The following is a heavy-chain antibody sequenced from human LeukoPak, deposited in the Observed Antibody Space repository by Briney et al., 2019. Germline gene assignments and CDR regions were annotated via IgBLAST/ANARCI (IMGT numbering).Heavy chain of an antibody. CDR1: GFTFSSYW. CDR2: INRDGSST. J-gene: IGHJ4*02. V-gene: IGHV3-74*01. D-gene: IGHD3-10*01. Sequence: PGGSLRLSCAASGFTFSSYWMHWVRQAPGKGLVWVSRINRDGSSTSYADSVKGRFTISRDNAKNTLYLQMNSLRAEDTAVYYCARDPLELLWFGEFDYWGQGTLVTVSS. CDR3: ARDPLELLWFGEFDY.